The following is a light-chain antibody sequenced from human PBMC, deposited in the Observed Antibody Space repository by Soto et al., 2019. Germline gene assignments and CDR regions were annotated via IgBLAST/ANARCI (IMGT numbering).Light chain of an antibody. J-gene: IGKJ1*01. CDR3: QQYGSTSAWT. V-gene: IGKV3-20*01. Sequence: EIVLTQSPATLSSFPGDRVTLSCRASQSVSSSYLAWYQQKPGQAPRLLIDGASSRGTGIPDRFSGSGSGTDFTLTISRLEPEDFAVYYCQQYGSTSAWTFGQGTKVDIK. CDR1: QSVSSSY. CDR2: GAS.